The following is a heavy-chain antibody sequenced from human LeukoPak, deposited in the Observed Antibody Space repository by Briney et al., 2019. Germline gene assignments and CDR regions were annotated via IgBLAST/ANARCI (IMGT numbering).Heavy chain of an antibody. CDR1: GGSISSYY. V-gene: IGHV4-59*01. J-gene: IGHJ3*02. CDR2: IYYSGST. Sequence: PSETLSLTCTVSGGSISSYYWSWIRQPPGKGLEWIRYIYYSGSTNYNPSLKSRVTMSVDTSKNQFSLKLSSVTAADTAVYYCARGLPRITMIVVASRAFDIWGQGTMVTVSS. D-gene: IGHD3-22*01. CDR3: ARGLPRITMIVVASRAFDI.